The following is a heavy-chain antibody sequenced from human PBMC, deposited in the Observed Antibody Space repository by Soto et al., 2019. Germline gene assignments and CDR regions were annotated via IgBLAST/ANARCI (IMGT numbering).Heavy chain of an antibody. Sequence: SETLSLTCTVSGGSISRSTYYWGWIRQPPGKGLEWIGSIYYSGRTYYRPSLKSRVTVSVDTSKNQSSLKLSSVTAADTAVYYCARQVPAAIRLGWFDPWGQGTLVTVSS. V-gene: IGHV4-39*01. J-gene: IGHJ5*02. CDR1: GGSISRSTYY. CDR3: ARQVPAAIRLGWFDP. D-gene: IGHD2-2*02. CDR2: IYYSGRT.